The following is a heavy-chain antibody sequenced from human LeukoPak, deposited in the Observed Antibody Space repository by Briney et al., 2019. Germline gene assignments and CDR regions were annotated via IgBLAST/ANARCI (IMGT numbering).Heavy chain of an antibody. Sequence: GGSLRLSCAASRFTFSSHSMHWVRQAPGKGLEWVSIIWYDGSDEYYADSVKGRFTISRDNSKNTLYLQMNSLRAEDTAVYYCARDGGYHSSGPFDYWGQGTLVTVSS. CDR3: ARDGGYHSSGPFDY. J-gene: IGHJ4*02. D-gene: IGHD3-22*01. CDR2: IWYDGSDE. V-gene: IGHV3-33*01. CDR1: RFTFSSHS.